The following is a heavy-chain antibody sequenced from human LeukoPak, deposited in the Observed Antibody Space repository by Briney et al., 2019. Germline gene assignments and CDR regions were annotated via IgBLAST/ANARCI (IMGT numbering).Heavy chain of an antibody. D-gene: IGHD6-19*01. CDR3: ARDGKHIAVPGVRYPMDV. J-gene: IGHJ6*02. Sequence: ASVKVSCKASGGTFSSYAISWVRQAPGQRLEWMGRLNAANGNSQYSQKFQDRVTITSDTSANTAYMELSSLRSEDTAVYYCARDGKHIAVPGVRYPMDVWGQGTTVTVS. CDR2: LNAANGNS. CDR1: GGTFSSYA. V-gene: IGHV1-3*01.